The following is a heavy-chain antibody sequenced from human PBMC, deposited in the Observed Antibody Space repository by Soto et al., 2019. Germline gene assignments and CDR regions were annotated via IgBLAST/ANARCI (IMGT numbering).Heavy chain of an antibody. CDR1: GYTLTELS. Sequence: ASVKVSCKVSGYTLTELSMHWVRQAPGKGLEWMGGFDPEDGETIYAQKFQGRVTMTEDTSTATAYMELSSLRSEDTAVYYCATSDMRWEVATLRDAFDIWGQGTMVTVSS. CDR2: FDPEDGET. CDR3: ATSDMRWEVATLRDAFDI. J-gene: IGHJ3*02. D-gene: IGHD5-12*01. V-gene: IGHV1-24*01.